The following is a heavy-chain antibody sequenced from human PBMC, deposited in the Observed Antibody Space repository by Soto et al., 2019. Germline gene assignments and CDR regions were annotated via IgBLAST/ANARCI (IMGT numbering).Heavy chain of an antibody. D-gene: IGHD2-15*01. CDR1: GFAFSNSA. J-gene: IGHJ3*02. CDR3: AAELYSGGSCCSFDI. CDR2: IVVGSGST. Sequence: SVKVSCKTSGFAFSNSAVQWVRQARGQRLEWMGWIVVGSGSTNYEQRFQGRVTVTRDMSTSTVHMDLSCLRSEDTAVYYCAAELYSGGSCCSFDIWGQGTMVTVSS. V-gene: IGHV1-58*01.